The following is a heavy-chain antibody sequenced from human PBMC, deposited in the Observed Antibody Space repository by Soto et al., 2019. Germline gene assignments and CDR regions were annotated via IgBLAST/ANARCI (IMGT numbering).Heavy chain of an antibody. CDR1: GFTFRSYG. D-gene: IGHD2-2*01. V-gene: IGHV3-23*01. J-gene: IGHJ4*02. Sequence: EVQLLESGGRFVQPGGSLRLSCAASGFTFRSYGMSWVRQAPGKALEWISAISDNGGRTDYADSVKGRFTISRDNSKNALFLEMNTLTAEDTAVYYCAKREVDDKWGQGTLVTVS. CDR3: AKREVDDK. CDR2: ISDNGGRT.